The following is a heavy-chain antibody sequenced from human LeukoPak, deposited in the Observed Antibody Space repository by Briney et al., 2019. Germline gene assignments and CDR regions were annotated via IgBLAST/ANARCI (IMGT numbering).Heavy chain of an antibody. J-gene: IGHJ4*02. D-gene: IGHD6-13*01. CDR3: ARVGFTSSWSNFDY. V-gene: IGHV1-2*06. CDR2: INPNGGDT. CDR1: GYTFAAYF. Sequence: ASVKVSCKASGYTFAAYFIHWVRQAPGQGLEWMGRINPNGGDTNYAQKFQGRVTMTGDTSISTAYMELSSLRSDDTAMYYCARVGFTSSWSNFDYWGQGTLVTVCS.